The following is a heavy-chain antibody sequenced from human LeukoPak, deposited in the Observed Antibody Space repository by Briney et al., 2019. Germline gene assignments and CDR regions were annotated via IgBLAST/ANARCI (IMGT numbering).Heavy chain of an antibody. CDR2: ISSSSTYI. Sequence: GGSLRLSCAASGFSFRSYSMNWVRQAPGKGLEWVSFISSSSTYIYYADSMKGRFTISRDNAKNSLYLQMNSLRAEDTAVYYCAGSIAVAGTDGYWGQGTLVTVSS. CDR3: AGSIAVAGTDGY. CDR1: GFSFRSYS. D-gene: IGHD6-19*01. V-gene: IGHV3-21*01. J-gene: IGHJ4*02.